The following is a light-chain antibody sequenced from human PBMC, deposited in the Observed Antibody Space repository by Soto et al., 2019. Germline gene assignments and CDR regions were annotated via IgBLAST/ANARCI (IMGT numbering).Light chain of an antibody. CDR2: GAF. CDR3: QQYNNWPRGT. Sequence: EIVMTQSPATLSVSPGERATLSCRASQSVSSNLVWYQQKPGQAPRLLIYGAFTRATGIPARFSGSGSGTGFTLTISSLQSEDFAVYYCQQYNNWPRGTFGQGTKVEIK. CDR1: QSVSSN. V-gene: IGKV3-15*01. J-gene: IGKJ1*01.